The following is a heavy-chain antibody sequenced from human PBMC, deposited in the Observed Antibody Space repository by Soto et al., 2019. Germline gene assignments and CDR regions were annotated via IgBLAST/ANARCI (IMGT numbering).Heavy chain of an antibody. Sequence: GGSLRLSCAASGFTFSSYAMSWVRQAPGKGLEWVSAISGSGGSTYYADSVKGRFTISRDNSKNTLYLQMNSLRAEDTAVYYCAVVLLWFGEPPGYWGQGTLVTVSS. J-gene: IGHJ4*02. CDR2: ISGSGGST. V-gene: IGHV3-23*01. D-gene: IGHD3-10*01. CDR3: AVVLLWFGEPPGY. CDR1: GFTFSSYA.